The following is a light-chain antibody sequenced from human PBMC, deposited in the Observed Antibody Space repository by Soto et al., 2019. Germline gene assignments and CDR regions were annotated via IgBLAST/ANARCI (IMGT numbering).Light chain of an antibody. CDR3: QQYNIWPRWT. Sequence: EVVMTQSPATLSVSPGERVSFSCRASQSVSSDLAWYQQKPGQAPRLLIYDVSTRATGIPARFSGSGSGTEFTLTISGLRSEDFAVYYCQQYNIWPRWTFGQGTTVEIK. J-gene: IGKJ1*01. CDR2: DVS. V-gene: IGKV3-15*01. CDR1: QSVSSD.